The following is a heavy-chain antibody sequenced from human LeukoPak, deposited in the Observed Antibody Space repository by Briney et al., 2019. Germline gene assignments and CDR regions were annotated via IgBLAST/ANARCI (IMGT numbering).Heavy chain of an antibody. D-gene: IGHD2-2*01. Sequence: GESLKISCKGSGYSFTSYWIGWVRQMPGKGLELMGIIYPGDSDNRYSPSFQGQVTISADKSISTAYLQWSSLKASDTAMYYCARQGVVPAAMGWFDPWGQGTLVAVSS. V-gene: IGHV5-51*01. CDR3: ARQGVVPAAMGWFDP. CDR1: GYSFTSYW. J-gene: IGHJ5*02. CDR2: IYPGDSDN.